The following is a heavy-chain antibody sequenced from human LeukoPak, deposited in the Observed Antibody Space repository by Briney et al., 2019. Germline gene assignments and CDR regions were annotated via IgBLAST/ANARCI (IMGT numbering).Heavy chain of an antibody. J-gene: IGHJ4*02. Sequence: PSETLSLTCTVSGGSISSGYYWGWIRQPPGKGLEWVGSIHHSGTTYYNPSLKSRVTISLATSKNQFSLKLSSVTAADTAVYYCARDSYGSGSYNYWGQGTLVTVSS. CDR1: GGSISSGYY. CDR2: IHHSGTT. CDR3: ARDSYGSGSYNY. V-gene: IGHV4-38-2*02. D-gene: IGHD3-10*01.